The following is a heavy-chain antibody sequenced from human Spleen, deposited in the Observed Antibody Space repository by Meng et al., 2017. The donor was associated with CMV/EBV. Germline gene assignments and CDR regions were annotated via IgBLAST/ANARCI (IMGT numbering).Heavy chain of an antibody. CDR3: ARVRYSSGWYPGWFDP. J-gene: IGHJ5*02. Sequence: QVQLVQSGAQVKKPGASVKVSCQASGYTFTSYGISWVRQAPGQGLEWMGWISAYNGNTNYAQKLQGRVTMTTDTSTSTAYMELRSLRSDDTAVYYCARVRYSSGWYPGWFDPWGQGTLVTVSS. V-gene: IGHV1-18*01. D-gene: IGHD6-19*01. CDR2: ISAYNGNT. CDR1: GYTFTSYG.